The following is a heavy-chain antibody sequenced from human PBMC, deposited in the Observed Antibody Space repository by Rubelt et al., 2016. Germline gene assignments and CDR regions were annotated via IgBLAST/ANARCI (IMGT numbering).Heavy chain of an antibody. Sequence: QVQLQQWGAGLLKPSETLSLTCAVYGGSFSGYYWSWIRQPPGKGLEWIGEIHHSGSTNYKPSLRGWGTIAVETSRNQVSLKLSAVTAADTAVYYGAREVSKAARSLDYWGQGTLVTVSS. CDR1: GGSFSGYY. CDR3: AREVSKAARSLDY. D-gene: IGHD6-6*01. CDR2: IHHSGST. J-gene: IGHJ4*02. V-gene: IGHV4-34*01.